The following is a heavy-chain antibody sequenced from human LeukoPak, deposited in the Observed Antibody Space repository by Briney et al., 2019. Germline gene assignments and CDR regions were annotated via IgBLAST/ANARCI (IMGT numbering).Heavy chain of an antibody. V-gene: IGHV3-21*01. CDR2: ISTRSTYI. J-gene: IGHJ4*02. Sequence: GGSLRLSCAASGFTFSYYAMNWVRQAPGKGLEWVSSISTRSTYIYYADSLKGRFTISRDNARNTLFLQMDSLRAEDTAVYYCARESVRRISMRSKGFFDYWGRGTRVTVSS. CDR3: ARESVRRISMRSKGFFDY. CDR1: GFTFSYYA. D-gene: IGHD3-22*01.